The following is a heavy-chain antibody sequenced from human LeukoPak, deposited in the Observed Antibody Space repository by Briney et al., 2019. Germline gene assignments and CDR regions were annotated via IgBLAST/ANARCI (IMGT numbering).Heavy chain of an antibody. Sequence: PSETLSLTCTVSGGSISSSSSYWGWIRQPPGKGLEWIGEINHSGSTNYNPSLKSRVTISVDTSKNQFSLKLSSVTAADTAVYYCARGRGYSTYYYYYMDVWGKGTTVTVSS. J-gene: IGHJ6*03. V-gene: IGHV4-39*07. D-gene: IGHD6-13*01. CDR3: ARGRGYSTYYYYYMDV. CDR1: GGSISSSSSY. CDR2: INHSGST.